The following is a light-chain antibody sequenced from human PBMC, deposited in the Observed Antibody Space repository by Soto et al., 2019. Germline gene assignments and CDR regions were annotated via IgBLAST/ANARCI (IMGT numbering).Light chain of an antibody. CDR2: DAS. J-gene: IGKJ4*01. Sequence: EIVLTQSPATLALSPGERATLACRASQSVSSFLAWYQQKPGQDPRLLIYDASKRATGISARFSGSGSGTDFTLTISSLEPEDFAVYYCQQRSCGPLTCGGGTKVVSK. CDR1: QSVSSF. CDR3: QQRSCGPLT. V-gene: IGKV3-11*01.